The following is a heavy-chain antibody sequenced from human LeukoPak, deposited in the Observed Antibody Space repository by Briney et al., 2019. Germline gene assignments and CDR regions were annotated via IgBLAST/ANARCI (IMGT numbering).Heavy chain of an antibody. CDR2: IIPIFGTA. CDR1: GGTFSSYA. CDR3: ARDGWFGGLQKSGNFDY. J-gene: IGHJ4*02. D-gene: IGHD5-24*01. V-gene: IGHV1-69*05. Sequence: ASVKVSCKASGGTFSSYAISWVRQAPGQGLEWMGRIIPIFGTANYAQKFQGRVTITTDESTSTAYMELNSLRAEDTAVYYCARDGWFGGLQKSGNFDYWGQGTLVTVSS.